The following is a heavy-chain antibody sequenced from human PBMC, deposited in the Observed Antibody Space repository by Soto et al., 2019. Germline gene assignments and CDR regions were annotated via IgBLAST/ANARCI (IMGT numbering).Heavy chain of an antibody. CDR1: GGTFSSYT. J-gene: IGHJ3*02. CDR3: ARPRGSGWRDDAFDI. D-gene: IGHD6-19*01. CDR2: IIPILGTA. V-gene: IGHV1-69*08. Sequence: SVKVSCKAPGGTFSSYTISWVRQAPGQGLEWMGRIIPILGTANYAQKFQGRVTITADESTSTAYMELSSLSSDDTAVYYCARPRGSGWRDDAFDIWGQGTMVTVSS.